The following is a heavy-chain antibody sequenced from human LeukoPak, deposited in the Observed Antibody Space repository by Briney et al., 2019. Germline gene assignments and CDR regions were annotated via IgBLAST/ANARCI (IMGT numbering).Heavy chain of an antibody. Sequence: PGGSLRLSCAASGFTVSSNYMGWVRKAPGKGLESVSVIYNGGNTYYADSVQGRFTITRDNSKNTLYLQMNSLRADDTAVYYCAKVASDSRGWYHFDYWGQGTLVTVSS. J-gene: IGHJ4*02. D-gene: IGHD6-19*01. V-gene: IGHV3-53*01. CDR1: GFTVSSNY. CDR2: IYNGGNT. CDR3: AKVASDSRGWYHFDY.